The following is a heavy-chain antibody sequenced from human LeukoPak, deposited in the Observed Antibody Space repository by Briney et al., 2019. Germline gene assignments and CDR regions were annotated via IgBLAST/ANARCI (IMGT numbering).Heavy chain of an antibody. CDR3: ARSAYDSSGYYFGPRTYYFDY. CDR2: IYYSGSN. D-gene: IGHD3-22*01. Sequence: SETLSLTCTVSGGSISSSSYYWGWLRQPPGKGLEWIGSIYYSGSNYYNPSLKSLVTISVDTSKNQFSLKLSSVTAADTAVYYCARSAYDSSGYYFGPRTYYFDYWGQGTLVTVSS. V-gene: IGHV4-39*07. J-gene: IGHJ4*02. CDR1: GGSISSSSYY.